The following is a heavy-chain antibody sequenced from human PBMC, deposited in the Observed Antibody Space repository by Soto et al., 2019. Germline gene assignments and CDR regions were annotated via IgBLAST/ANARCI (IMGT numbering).Heavy chain of an antibody. CDR1: GASFSGYF. J-gene: IGHJ6*02. D-gene: IGHD2-2*01. CDR2: VDDSGRK. V-gene: IGHV4-34*01. Sequence: SETLSLTCAVNGASFSGYFWNWFRQPPGKGLEWIGEVDDSGRKKYNSSLKSRVTISVDTSKNQYSLNVTSVTAADAAVFYCARGRRRHICSSISCSPIYYYGVDVWGQGTTVTVSS. CDR3: ARGRRRHICSSISCSPIYYYGVDV.